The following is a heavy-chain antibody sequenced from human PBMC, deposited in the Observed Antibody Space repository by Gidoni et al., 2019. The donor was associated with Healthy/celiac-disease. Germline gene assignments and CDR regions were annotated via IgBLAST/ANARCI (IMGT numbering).Heavy chain of an antibody. Sequence: EVQLLESGGGLVQPGGSLRLSCAASGFTFSSSAMSWVRQAPGKGLEWVSAISGSGGSTYYADSVKVLFTISRDNSKNTLYLQMNSLRAEDTAVYYCAKVATDIVVVVAATPEGYFDLWGRGTLVTVSS. CDR3: AKVATDIVVVVAATPEGYFDL. V-gene: IGHV3-23*01. D-gene: IGHD2-15*01. J-gene: IGHJ2*01. CDR2: ISGSGGST. CDR1: GFTFSSSA.